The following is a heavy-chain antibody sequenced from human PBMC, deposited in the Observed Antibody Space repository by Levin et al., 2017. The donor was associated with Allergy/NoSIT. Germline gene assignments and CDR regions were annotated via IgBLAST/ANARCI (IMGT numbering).Heavy chain of an antibody. D-gene: IGHD3-3*01. Sequence: GGSLRLSCAASGFTFSSYSMNWVRQAPGKGLEWVSSISSSSSYIYYADSVKGRFTISRDNAKNSLYLQMNSLRAEDTAVYYCARATRYDFDAFDIWGQGTMVTVSS. CDR2: ISSSSSYI. CDR1: GFTFSSYS. J-gene: IGHJ3*02. V-gene: IGHV3-21*01. CDR3: ARATRYDFDAFDI.